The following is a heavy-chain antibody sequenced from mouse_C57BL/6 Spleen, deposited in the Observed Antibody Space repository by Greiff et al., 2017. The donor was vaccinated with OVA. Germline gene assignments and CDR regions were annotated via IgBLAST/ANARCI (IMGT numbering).Heavy chain of an antibody. V-gene: IGHV5-17*01. D-gene: IGHD2-5*01. CDR3: ARESNYYFDY. J-gene: IGHJ2*01. CDR2: ISSGSSTI. CDR1: GFTFSDYG. Sequence: DVQLVESGGGLVKPGGSLKLSCAASGFTFSDYGMHWVRQAPEKGLEWVAYISSGSSTIYYADTVKGRFTISRDNAKNTLFLQMTSLRSEDTAMYYCARESNYYFDYWGQGTTLTVSS.